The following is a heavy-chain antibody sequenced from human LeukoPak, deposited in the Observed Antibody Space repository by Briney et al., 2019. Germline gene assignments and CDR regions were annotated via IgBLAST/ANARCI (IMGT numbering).Heavy chain of an antibody. Sequence: SGPVLVKPTDTLTLTCTVSGFSLSTARLGVSWIRQPPGKALEWLAHIFSNDEKSYSTSLKSRLTISKDTSKSQVVLTMTNMDPVDTATYYCVRIRSYGSGSYDGLDYWGQGTLVTVSS. CDR3: VRIRSYGSGSYDGLDY. CDR2: IFSNDEK. J-gene: IGHJ4*02. D-gene: IGHD3-10*01. CDR1: GFSLSTARLG. V-gene: IGHV2-26*01.